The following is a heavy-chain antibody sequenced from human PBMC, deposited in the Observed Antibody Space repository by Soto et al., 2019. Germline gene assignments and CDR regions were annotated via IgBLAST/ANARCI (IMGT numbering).Heavy chain of an antibody. D-gene: IGHD3-16*01. CDR3: ARCNYAFGDAFDI. J-gene: IGHJ3*02. Sequence: GGSLRLSCQTSGFLFPYYLMNLVRQAPGKGLEWVSYISSSTRNIYYADSVKGRFTISRDNAKNSLYLQMNSLRDEDTAVYYCARCNYAFGDAFDIWGQGTMVTVS. V-gene: IGHV3-48*02. CDR2: ISSSTRNI. CDR1: GFLFPYYL.